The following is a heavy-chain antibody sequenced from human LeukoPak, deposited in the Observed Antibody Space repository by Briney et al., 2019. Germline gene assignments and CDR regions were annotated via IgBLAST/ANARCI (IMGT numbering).Heavy chain of an antibody. CDR3: ARKFLGSRGYYFDY. CDR2: MNPNSGNT. Sequence: VASVKVSCKASGYTFSSYDINWVQQATGQGLEWMGWMNPNSGNTGYAQKFQGRVNMTRNTSISTAYMELSSLRSEDTAVYYCARKFLGSRGYYFDYWGQGTLVTVSS. V-gene: IGHV1-8*01. J-gene: IGHJ4*02. CDR1: GYTFSSYD. D-gene: IGHD3-10*01.